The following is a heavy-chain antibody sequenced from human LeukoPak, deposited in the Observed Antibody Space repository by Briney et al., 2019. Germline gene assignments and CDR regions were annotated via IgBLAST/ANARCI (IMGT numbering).Heavy chain of an antibody. Sequence: ASVKVSCTASGYTFTGYYMHWVRQAPGQGLEWMGWINPNSGGTNYAQKFQGRVTMTRDTSISTAYMELSRLRSDDTAVYYCARDIARYGGGFDYWGQGTLVTVSS. J-gene: IGHJ4*02. CDR1: GYTFTGYY. V-gene: IGHV1-2*02. CDR3: ARDIARYGGGFDY. CDR2: INPNSGGT. D-gene: IGHD5-18*01.